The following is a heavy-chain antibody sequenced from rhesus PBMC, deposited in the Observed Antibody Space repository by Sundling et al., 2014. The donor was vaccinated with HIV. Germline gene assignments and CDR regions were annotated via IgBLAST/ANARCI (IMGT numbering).Heavy chain of an antibody. CDR3: ARGPYYEDDYGYYYTGFDY. D-gene: IGHD3-9*01. CDR1: GFTFGRYG. Sequence: QVQLVQSGAEVKKPGASVKVSCKASGFTFGRYGINWVRQAPGQGLEWMGVIVPLVGITNYAEKFQGRVTITADTSTRTAYMELSSLRSEDTAVYYYARGPYYEDDYGYYYTGFDYWGQGVLVTVSS. J-gene: IGHJ4*01. CDR2: IVPLVGIT. V-gene: IGHV1-198*02.